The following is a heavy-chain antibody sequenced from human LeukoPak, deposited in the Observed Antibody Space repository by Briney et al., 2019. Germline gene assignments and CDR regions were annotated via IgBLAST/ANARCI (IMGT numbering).Heavy chain of an antibody. D-gene: IGHD1-1*01. CDR2: IFYSGST. J-gene: IGHJ5*02. CDR3: VRTTDNWLLWFDP. V-gene: IGHV4-39*01. Sequence: PSETLSLTCTVSGGSISSSSYYWGWIRQPPGKGLEWIGSIFYSGSTYYNPSLKSPVTISVDTSKNQFSLKLSSVTAAHTAVYYCVRTTDNWLLWFDPWGQGTLVTVSS. CDR1: GGSISSSSYY.